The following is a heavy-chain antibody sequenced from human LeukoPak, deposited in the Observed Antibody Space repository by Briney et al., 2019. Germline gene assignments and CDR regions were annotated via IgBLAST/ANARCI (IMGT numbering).Heavy chain of an antibody. D-gene: IGHD1-26*01. Sequence: GGSLRLSCAASGFTFSDYYMSWIRQAPGKGLEWVSYISSSGSTIYYADSVKGRFAISRDNAKNSLYLQMNSLRAEDTAVYYCARVGPNSGSYYGAFDYWGQGTLVTVSS. V-gene: IGHV3-11*01. CDR1: GFTFSDYY. CDR2: ISSSGSTI. CDR3: ARVGPNSGSYYGAFDY. J-gene: IGHJ4*02.